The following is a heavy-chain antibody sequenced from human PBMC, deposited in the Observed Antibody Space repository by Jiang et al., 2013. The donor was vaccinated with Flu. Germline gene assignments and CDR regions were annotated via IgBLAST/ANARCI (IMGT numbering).Heavy chain of an antibody. D-gene: IGHD1-26*01. Sequence: FTFSSHTMNWVRQAPGKGLEWVSSISSSSSYINYADSVKGRFTISRDNAKNSLYLQMNSLRAEDTAVYYCARDGGAGVGATPWYWGQGTLVTVSS. CDR2: ISSSSSYI. CDR1: FTFSSHT. J-gene: IGHJ4*02. CDR3: ARDGGAGVGATPWY. V-gene: IGHV3-21*01.